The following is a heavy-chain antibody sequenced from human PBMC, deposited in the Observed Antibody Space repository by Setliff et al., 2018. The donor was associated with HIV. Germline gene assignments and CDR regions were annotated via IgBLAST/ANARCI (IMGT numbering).Heavy chain of an antibody. V-gene: IGHV4-39*02. CDR2: VHDRGGT. Sequence: PSETLSLTCTVSGRSISDTSYYWAWIRQPPGKEMEWIGGVHDRGGTYNNPSLKSRVTLSVDTSKTHFCLKLISVTAADPATYYCARGLSVYSYANIYYSHGMDFWGQGTTVS. CDR1: GRSISDTSYY. D-gene: IGHD3-16*01. J-gene: IGHJ6*02. CDR3: ARGLSVYSYANIYYSHGMDF.